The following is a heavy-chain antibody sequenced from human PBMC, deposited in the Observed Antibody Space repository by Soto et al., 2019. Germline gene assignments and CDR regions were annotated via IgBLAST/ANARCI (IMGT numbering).Heavy chain of an antibody. J-gene: IGHJ4*02. Sequence: EVQLVESGGGLVQPGGSLRLSCAASGFTFNKYDIHWVRQTTEKGLEWVSSIGTDGDTYYTGSVKSRFTISRENAKNYFYLRMNSLRAGAKAIYYGAGSASGRYYFNYWGQGTLVTVSS. CDR3: AGSASGRYYFNY. CDR2: IGTDGDT. V-gene: IGHV3-13*01. CDR1: GFTFNKYD. D-gene: IGHD6-13*01.